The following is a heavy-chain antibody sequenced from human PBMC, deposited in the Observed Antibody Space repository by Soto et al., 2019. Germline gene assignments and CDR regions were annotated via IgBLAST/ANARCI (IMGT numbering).Heavy chain of an antibody. J-gene: IGHJ6*02. V-gene: IGHV4-59*01. CDR1: GGSISSYY. CDR3: ARDSSRVATPTGYYYYGMDV. CDR2: IYYSGST. Sequence: SVTLSLTCTVSGGSISSYYWSWIRQPPGKGLEWIGYIYYSGSTNYNPSLKSRVTISVDTSKNQFSLKLSSVTAADTAVYYCARDSSRVATPTGYYYYGMDVWGQGTTVTVSS. D-gene: IGHD5-12*01.